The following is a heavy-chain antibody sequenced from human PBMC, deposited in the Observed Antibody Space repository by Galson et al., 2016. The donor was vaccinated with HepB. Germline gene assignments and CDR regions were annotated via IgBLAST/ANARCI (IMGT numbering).Heavy chain of an antibody. Sequence: SLRLSCAASGFVFSDYYMNWIRQAPGKGLEWISYISNNGRSTDYADSVKGRFTISRDNAKNTLYLQMNSLSAEDTALYYCARDDNCSGGSCYSGDGRAFDIWGQGTMVTVSS. CDR3: ARDDNCSGGSCYSGDGRAFDI. CDR1: GFVFSDYY. CDR2: ISNNGRST. J-gene: IGHJ3*02. D-gene: IGHD2-15*01. V-gene: IGHV3-11*04.